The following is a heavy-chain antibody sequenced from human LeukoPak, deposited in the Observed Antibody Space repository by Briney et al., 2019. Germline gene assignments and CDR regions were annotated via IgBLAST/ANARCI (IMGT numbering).Heavy chain of an antibody. CDR1: GGSISSSSYY. V-gene: IGHV4-39*01. CDR2: IYYSGST. D-gene: IGHD3-16*02. J-gene: IGHJ4*02. Sequence: PSETLSLTCTVSGGSISSSSYYWGWIRQPPGKGLEWIGSIYYSGSTYYNPSLKSRVTISVDTSKNQFSLKLSSVTAADTAVYYCARLDIMITFGGVIVDWGRGTLVTVSS. CDR3: ARLDIMITFGGVIVD.